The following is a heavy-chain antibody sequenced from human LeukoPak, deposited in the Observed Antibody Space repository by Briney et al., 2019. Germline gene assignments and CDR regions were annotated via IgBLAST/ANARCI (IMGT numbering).Heavy chain of an antibody. CDR1: GYTFTSYY. D-gene: IGHD3-10*01. Sequence: GASVKVSCKASGYTFTSYYMHWVRQAPGQGLEWMGIINPSGGSTSYAQKFQGRVTMTRDTSTSTVYMGLSSLRSEDTAVYYCARDSGNMVRGVIKGMDVWGKGTTVTVSS. CDR3: ARDSGNMVRGVIKGMDV. V-gene: IGHV1-46*01. J-gene: IGHJ6*04. CDR2: INPSGGST.